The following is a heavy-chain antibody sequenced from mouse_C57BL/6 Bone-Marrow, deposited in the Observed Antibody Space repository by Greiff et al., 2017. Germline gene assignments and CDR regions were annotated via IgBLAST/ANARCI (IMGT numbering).Heavy chain of an antibody. CDR1: GYTFTSYW. D-gene: IGHD2-12*01. CDR2: IDPNSGGT. Sequence: QVHVKQPGAELVKPGASVKLSCKASGYTFTSYWMHWVKQRPGRGLEWIGRIDPNSGGTKYNEKFKSKATLTVDKPSSTAYMQLSSLTSEDSAVYYCARSLRQFSYAMDYWGQGTSVTVSS. CDR3: ARSLRQFSYAMDY. J-gene: IGHJ4*01. V-gene: IGHV1-72*01.